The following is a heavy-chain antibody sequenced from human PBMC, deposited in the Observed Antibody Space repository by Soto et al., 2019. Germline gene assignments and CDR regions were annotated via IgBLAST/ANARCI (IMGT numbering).Heavy chain of an antibody. Sequence: QVQLVQSGSEVKKPGASVKVSCKTSGYTFIDYGISWVRQPPGQGPEWMGWISAYNGNKKYAERVQDRVTMTTDTSTNTAFMERRSLRSDDTAVYYCARQDYFTTSTRYTAAQAYWGQGTLVTVSS. J-gene: IGHJ4*02. CDR1: GYTFIDYG. CDR2: ISAYNGNK. D-gene: IGHD2-8*01. V-gene: IGHV1-18*04. CDR3: ARQDYFTTSTRYTAAQAY.